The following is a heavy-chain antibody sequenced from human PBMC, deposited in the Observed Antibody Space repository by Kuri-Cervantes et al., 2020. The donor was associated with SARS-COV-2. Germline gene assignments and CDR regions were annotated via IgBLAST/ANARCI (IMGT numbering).Heavy chain of an antibody. J-gene: IGHJ3*02. CDR3: ARYERSSGWYYAFDI. Sequence: GGSLRLSCKASGNSFSSFWISWVRQVPGKGLEWMGRIDPSDSYTSYSPSFQGHVTISTDKSISTAYLQWSSLKASDTAMYYCARYERSSGWYYAFDIWGQGTMVTVSS. V-gene: IGHV5-10-1*01. CDR2: IDPSDSYT. D-gene: IGHD6-19*01. CDR1: GNSFSSFW.